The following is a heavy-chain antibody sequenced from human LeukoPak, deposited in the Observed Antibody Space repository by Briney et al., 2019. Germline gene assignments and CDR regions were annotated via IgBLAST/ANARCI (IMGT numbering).Heavy chain of an antibody. CDR1: GFTFSSYS. D-gene: IGHD6-19*01. CDR3: ARISYTSGSDFDY. V-gene: IGHV3-48*01. CDR2: ISSSSSTI. J-gene: IGHJ4*02. Sequence: GGSLRLSCAASGFTFSSYSMNWVRQAPGKGLEWVSYISSSSSTIYYADSVKGRFTISRDNAKNSLYLHMNSLRAEDTAVYYCARISYTSGSDFDYWGQGTLVTVSS.